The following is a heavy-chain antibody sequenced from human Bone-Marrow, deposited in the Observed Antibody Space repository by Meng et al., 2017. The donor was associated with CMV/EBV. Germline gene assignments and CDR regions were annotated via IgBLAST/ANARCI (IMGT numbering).Heavy chain of an antibody. CDR1: GFTFSSYS. V-gene: IGHV3-30*03. Sequence: GESLKISCAASGFTFSSYSMNWVRQAPGKGLEWVAVISYDGSNKYYADSVKGRFTISRDNSKNTLYLQMNSLRAEDTAVYYCAITVAGRAYWGQGTLVTVSS. D-gene: IGHD6-19*01. CDR3: AITVAGRAY. CDR2: ISYDGSNK. J-gene: IGHJ4*02.